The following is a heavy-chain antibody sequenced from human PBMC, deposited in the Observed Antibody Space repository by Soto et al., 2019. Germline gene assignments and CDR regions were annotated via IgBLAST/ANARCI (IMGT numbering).Heavy chain of an antibody. D-gene: IGHD1-1*01. CDR2: MNTDSGST. J-gene: IGHJ5*02. CDR3: ARDYSPAEENWNEADNWFDP. Sequence: ASVKVSCKASGYTFTGYRLHWVRQAPGQGLEWMGWMNTDSGSTHYVQKFQGRVTMTRDTSINTAYMELSRLTSDDTAVYYCARDYSPAEENWNEADNWFDPWGQGTLVTVSS. V-gene: IGHV1-2*02. CDR1: GYTFTGYR.